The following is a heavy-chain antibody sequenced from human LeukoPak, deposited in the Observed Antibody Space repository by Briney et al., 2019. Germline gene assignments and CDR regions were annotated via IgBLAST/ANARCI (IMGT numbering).Heavy chain of an antibody. V-gene: IGHV3-21*01. Sequence: GGSLRLSRVASVFTFSSYSMNWVRQAPGKGREWVSSISSSNSYIYYADSVKGRFTISRDNAKNSLYLQMNSLRAEDTAVYYCARDNDYGDYGAFDIWGQGTMVTVSS. CDR3: ARDNDYGDYGAFDI. CDR1: VFTFSSYS. CDR2: ISSSNSYI. J-gene: IGHJ3*02. D-gene: IGHD4-17*01.